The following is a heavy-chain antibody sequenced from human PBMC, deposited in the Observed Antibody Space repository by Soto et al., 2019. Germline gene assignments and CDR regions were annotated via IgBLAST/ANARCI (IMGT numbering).Heavy chain of an antibody. CDR1: VAALNSGNYY. V-gene: IGHV4-31*03. CDR3: ARLRIATNNYKWFEA. J-gene: IGHJ5*02. CDR2: IYVTGAV. Sequence: SETLSLTCSFSVAALNSGNYYCSWIRQVPGKGLEWIGHIYVTGAVDYNPSLRDRITISQDTSERQFSLNLRLVTAADTAVYYCARLRIATNNYKWFEALGQGTLVTVSS. D-gene: IGHD2-21*01.